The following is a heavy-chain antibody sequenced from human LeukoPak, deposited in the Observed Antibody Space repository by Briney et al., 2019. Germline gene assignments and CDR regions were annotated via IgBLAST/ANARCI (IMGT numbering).Heavy chain of an antibody. CDR3: AQQGLAYCGGDCYSCDY. CDR2: IIPIFGTA. Sequence: GASVKVSCKASGGTFSSYAISWVRQAPGQGLEWMGGIIPIFGTANYAQKFQGRVTITADESTSTAYMELSSLRSEDTAVYYCAQQGLAYCGGDCYSCDYWGQGTLVTVSS. V-gene: IGHV1-69*13. CDR1: GGTFSSYA. J-gene: IGHJ4*02. D-gene: IGHD2-21*02.